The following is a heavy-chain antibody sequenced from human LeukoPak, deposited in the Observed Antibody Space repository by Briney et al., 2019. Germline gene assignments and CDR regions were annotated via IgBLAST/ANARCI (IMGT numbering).Heavy chain of an antibody. CDR3: ARGRSSGWYGGDYDEANYFDY. Sequence: SVKVSCKASGGTFSSYAISWVRQAPGQGLEWMGGIIPIFGTANYAQKFQGRVTITADESTSTAYMELSSLRSEDTAVYYCARGRSSGWYGGDYDEANYFDYWGQGTLVTVSS. V-gene: IGHV1-69*01. D-gene: IGHD6-19*01. CDR1: GGTFSSYA. J-gene: IGHJ4*02. CDR2: IIPIFGTA.